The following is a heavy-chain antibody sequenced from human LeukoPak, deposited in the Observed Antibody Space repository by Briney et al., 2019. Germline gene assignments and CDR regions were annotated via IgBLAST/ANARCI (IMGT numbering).Heavy chain of an antibody. CDR2: INPNSGGT. V-gene: IGHV1-2*02. J-gene: IGHJ5*02. CDR1: GYTFTAYY. D-gene: IGHD4-23*01. CDR3: ARDNSIHERGWWFDP. Sequence: ASVKVSCKASGYTFTAYYMHWVRQAPGQGLEWMGWINPNSGGTNYAQKFQGRVTMTRDMSTTTDYMELSSLKSDDTAVYYCARDNSIHERGWWFDPWGQGTLVTVSS.